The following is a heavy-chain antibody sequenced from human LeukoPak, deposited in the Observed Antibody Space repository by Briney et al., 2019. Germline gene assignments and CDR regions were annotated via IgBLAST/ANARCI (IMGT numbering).Heavy chain of an antibody. Sequence: ASVKVSCKASGYTFTSYYMHWVRQAPGQGLEWMGIINPSGGSTSYAQKFQGRVTMTRDTSTSTVYMELSSLRSEDTAVYYCARAKGVAGPYYYYYYGMDVWGQGTTVTASS. D-gene: IGHD6-19*01. CDR3: ARAKGVAGPYYYYYYGMDV. CDR2: INPSGGST. J-gene: IGHJ6*02. CDR1: GYTFTSYY. V-gene: IGHV1-46*01.